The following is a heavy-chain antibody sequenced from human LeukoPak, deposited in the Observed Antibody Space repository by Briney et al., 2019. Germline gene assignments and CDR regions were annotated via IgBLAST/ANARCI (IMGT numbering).Heavy chain of an antibody. V-gene: IGHV3-15*01. J-gene: IGHJ4*02. CDR1: GFTFSDAW. Sequence: GGSLRLSCAASGFTFSDAWMSWVRQAPGKGPEWLGRVKSKTDGGTTDHAAPVKGGFTVSRDDSKNTLYLEMNSLKTDDTAFYYCTLGGHYFGSWGQGTLVTASS. CDR3: TLGGHYFGS. CDR2: VKSKTDGGTT. D-gene: IGHD3-10*01.